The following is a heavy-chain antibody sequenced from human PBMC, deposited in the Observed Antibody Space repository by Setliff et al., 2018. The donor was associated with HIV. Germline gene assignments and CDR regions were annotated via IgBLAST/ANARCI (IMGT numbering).Heavy chain of an antibody. CDR2: INPYSGGT. Sequence: ASVKVSCKASGYTFTAYYIHWVRQAPGQGLEWMGWINPYSGGTNYAQNFQGWVTMTRDTSITTAYMELSRLTSDDTALYFCARTEAYNNYEDYWGQGTQVTVSS. V-gene: IGHV1-2*04. CDR1: GYTFTAYY. CDR3: ARTEAYNNYEDY. J-gene: IGHJ4*02. D-gene: IGHD3-10*01.